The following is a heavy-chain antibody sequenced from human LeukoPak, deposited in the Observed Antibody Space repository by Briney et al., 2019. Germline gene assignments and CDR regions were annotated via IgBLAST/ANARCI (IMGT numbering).Heavy chain of an antibody. CDR3: AREVEMAHVDY. Sequence: GGSLRLSCAASGFTFSSYSMNWVRQAPGKGLEWVSSISSSSSYIYYADSVKGRFTISRDNAKNSLYLQMSSLRAEDTAVYYCAREVEMAHVDYWGQGTLVTVSS. CDR1: GFTFSSYS. CDR2: ISSSSSYI. J-gene: IGHJ4*02. D-gene: IGHD5-24*01. V-gene: IGHV3-21*01.